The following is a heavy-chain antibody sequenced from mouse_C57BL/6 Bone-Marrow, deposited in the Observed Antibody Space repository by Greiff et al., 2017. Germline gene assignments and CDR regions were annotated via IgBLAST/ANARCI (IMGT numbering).Heavy chain of an antibody. V-gene: IGHV1-69*01. CDR3: ARWRVWRLGRYFDV. D-gene: IGHD4-1*01. CDR2: IDPSDSYT. J-gene: IGHJ1*03. Sequence: QVQLQQPGAELVMPGASVKLSCKASGYTFTSYWMHWVKQRPGQGLEWIGEIDPSDSYTNYNQKFKGKSTLTVDKSSSTAYMQLSSLTSEDSAVYDCARWRVWRLGRYFDVWGTGTTVTVSS. CDR1: GYTFTSYW.